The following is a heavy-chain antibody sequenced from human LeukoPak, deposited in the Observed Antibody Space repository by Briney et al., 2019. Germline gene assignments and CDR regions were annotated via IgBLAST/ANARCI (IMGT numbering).Heavy chain of an antibody. V-gene: IGHV3-23*01. Sequence: PGGSLRLSCAASGFTCSSYRMNWVRQAPGKGLEWVSAISGSGGSTYYADSVKGRFTISRDNSKNTLYLQMNSLRAEDTAVYYCARPAVRAVAAVYYFDYWGQGTLVTVSS. D-gene: IGHD6-19*01. J-gene: IGHJ4*02. CDR1: GFTCSSYR. CDR2: ISGSGGST. CDR3: ARPAVRAVAAVYYFDY.